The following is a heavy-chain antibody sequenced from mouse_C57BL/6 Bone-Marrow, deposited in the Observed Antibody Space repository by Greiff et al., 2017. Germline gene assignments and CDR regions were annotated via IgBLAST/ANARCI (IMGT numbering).Heavy chain of an antibody. D-gene: IGHD1-2*01. CDR3: ARKGYYGPGVYFDY. CDR1: GYTFTSYW. CDR2: IHPNSGST. Sequence: QVQLQQPGAELVKPGASVKLSCKASGYTFTSYWMHWVKQRPGQGLEWIGMIHPNSGSTNYNEKFKSKATLTVDKSSSTAYMQLSSLTSEDSAGYYCARKGYYGPGVYFDYWGQGTTLTVSS. V-gene: IGHV1-64*01. J-gene: IGHJ2*01.